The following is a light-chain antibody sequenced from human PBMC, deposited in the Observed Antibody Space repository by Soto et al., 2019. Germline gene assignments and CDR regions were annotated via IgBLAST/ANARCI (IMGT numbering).Light chain of an antibody. CDR3: EQTYSTPVT. V-gene: IGKV3-20*01. J-gene: IGKJ5*01. Sequence: EIVLTQSPGTLSLSPGKRATLSCRASQSISSSYLAWYQQRPGQAPRLLIYGASSRATGIPDRFSGSGSGTEFTLTISSLQPEDFATYYCEQTYSTPVTFGQGTRLDVK. CDR2: GAS. CDR1: QSISSSY.